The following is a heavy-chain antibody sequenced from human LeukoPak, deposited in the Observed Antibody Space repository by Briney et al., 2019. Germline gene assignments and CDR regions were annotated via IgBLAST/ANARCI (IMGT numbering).Heavy chain of an antibody. V-gene: IGHV3-53*01. CDR2: IYSGGST. CDR3: ARPNYYDSSGYPSVLDY. CDR1: GFTVSSNY. Sequence: GGSLRLSCAASGFTVSSNYMSWVRQAPGKGLEWVSVIYSGGSTYYADSVKGRFTISRDNSKNTLYLQMNSLRAEDTAVYYCARPNYYDSSGYPSVLDYWGQGTLVTVSS. J-gene: IGHJ4*02. D-gene: IGHD3-22*01.